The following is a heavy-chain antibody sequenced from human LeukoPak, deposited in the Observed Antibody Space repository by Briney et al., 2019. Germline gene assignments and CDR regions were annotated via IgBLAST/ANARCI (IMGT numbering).Heavy chain of an antibody. CDR1: GYSFTSYW. J-gene: IGHJ4*02. V-gene: IGHV5-51*01. CDR3: ARPYCSSTSCDYFDY. CDR2: IYPGDSDT. Sequence: GESLKISCKGSGYSFTSYWIGWVRRMPGKGLEWMGIIYPGDSDTRYSPSFQGQVTISADKSISTAYLQWSSLKASDTAMYYCARPYCSSTSCDYFDYWGQGTLVTVSS. D-gene: IGHD2-2*01.